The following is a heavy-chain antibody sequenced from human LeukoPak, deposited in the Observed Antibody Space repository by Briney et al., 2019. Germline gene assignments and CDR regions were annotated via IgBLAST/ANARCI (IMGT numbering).Heavy chain of an antibody. CDR2: ISTSGSTI. V-gene: IGHV3-48*03. J-gene: IGHJ6*02. D-gene: IGHD3-10*01. CDR1: GFTFSSYE. CDR3: ARDPDITMVRGVNGIDV. Sequence: GGSLRLSCAVSGFTFSSYEMTCVRQAPGKGLEWVSYISTSGSTIYYADSVKGRFTISRGNAKNSLYLQMNSLRAEDTAVYYCARDPDITMVRGVNGIDVWGQGTTVTVSS.